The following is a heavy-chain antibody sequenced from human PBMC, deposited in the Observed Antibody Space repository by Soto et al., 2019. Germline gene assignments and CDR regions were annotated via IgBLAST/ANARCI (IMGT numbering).Heavy chain of an antibody. CDR1: GYTFTSYY. Sequence: GASVKVSCKASGYTFTSYYMHWVRQAPGQGLEWMGIINPSGGSTTYAQKFQGRVTMTRDTSTSTVYMELNNLRAEDTAVYYCARDHLILPAHDFFYGSDVWGRGATVTVSS. D-gene: IGHD2-21*02. CDR3: ARDHLILPAHDFFYGSDV. CDR2: INPSGGST. J-gene: IGHJ6*02. V-gene: IGHV1-46*01.